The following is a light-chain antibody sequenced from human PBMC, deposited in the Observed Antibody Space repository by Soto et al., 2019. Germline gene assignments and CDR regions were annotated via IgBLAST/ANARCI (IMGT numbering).Light chain of an antibody. V-gene: IGKV3-11*01. CDR2: DAS. CDR3: QQRSDWPPRVT. Sequence: EIVLTQSPATLSLSPGERAALSCRASESVGTYLAWYQQKPGQAPRLLIYDASNRAAGIPARFSGSGSGTDFTLTISSLEPEDFAVYYCQQRSDWPPRVTFGPGTNVDIK. J-gene: IGKJ3*01. CDR1: ESVGTY.